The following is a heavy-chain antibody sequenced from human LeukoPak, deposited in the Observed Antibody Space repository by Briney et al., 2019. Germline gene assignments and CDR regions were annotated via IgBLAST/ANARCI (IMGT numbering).Heavy chain of an antibody. CDR1: GFTFSSYG. Sequence: GGSLRLSCAASGFTFSSYGMHWVRQAPGKGLEWVAVISYDGSNKYYADSVKGRFTISRDNTISRDKAKNSLYLQMNSLRAEDTAVYYCAELGITMIGGVWGKGTTVTISS. V-gene: IGHV3-30*18. D-gene: IGHD3-10*02. J-gene: IGHJ6*04. CDR3: AELGITMIGGV. CDR2: ISYDGSNK.